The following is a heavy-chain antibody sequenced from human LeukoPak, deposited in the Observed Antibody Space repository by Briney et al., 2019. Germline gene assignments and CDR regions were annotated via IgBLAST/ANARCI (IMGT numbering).Heavy chain of an antibody. D-gene: IGHD5-12*01. CDR3: AATPDYFNY. V-gene: IGHV3-30*03. CDR1: GFTFSSYA. Sequence: PGASLRLSCAASGFTFSSYAMSWVRQAPGKGLEWVTVISFDGSNKYYADSVKGRFTISRDNSKNTLYLQMNSLRAEDTAVYYCAATPDYFNYWGQGTLVTVSS. CDR2: ISFDGSNK. J-gene: IGHJ4*02.